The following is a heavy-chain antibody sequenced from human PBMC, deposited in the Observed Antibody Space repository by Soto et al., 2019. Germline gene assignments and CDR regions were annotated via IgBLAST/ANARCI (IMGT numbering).Heavy chain of an antibody. CDR1: GASVTSDNYY. V-gene: IGHV4-61*01. CDR3: TADAGSY. D-gene: IGHD3-10*01. Sequence: QVQLQESGPGLVKPSETLSLTCSVSGASVTSDNYYWSWIRQPPGKGLEWIGYIYYSGSITYNPSRESRVTMSLDTSKNQFSLRLSSVTAADTAVYYCTADAGSYWGQGTLVTVSS. J-gene: IGHJ4*02. CDR2: IYYSGSI.